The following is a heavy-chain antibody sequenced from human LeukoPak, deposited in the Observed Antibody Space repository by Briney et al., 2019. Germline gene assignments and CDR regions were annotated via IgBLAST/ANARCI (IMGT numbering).Heavy chain of an antibody. J-gene: IGHJ4*02. V-gene: IGHV3-53*05. D-gene: IGHD3/OR15-3a*01. Sequence: GGSLRLSCAASELSVSNNYMIWVRKAPGKGLEWVSIIYSGGGTYYADSLKGRFTISRDKSKNTVYLQMNSLRAEDTAVYYCAADWPLDYWGQGTPVTVSS. CDR3: AADWPLDY. CDR1: ELSVSNNY. CDR2: IYSGGGT.